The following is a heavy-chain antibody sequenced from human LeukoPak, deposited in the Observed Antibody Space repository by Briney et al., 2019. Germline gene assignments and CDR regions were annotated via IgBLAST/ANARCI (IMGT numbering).Heavy chain of an antibody. D-gene: IGHD1-26*01. CDR1: GFTFSSYW. Sequence: GGSLRLSCAASGFTFSSYWMSWVRQAPGKGLEWVANIKQDGSEKYYVDSVKGRFTISRDNAKNSLYLQMNSLGAEDTAVYYCARDPSGSYYVAWYYFDYWGQGTLVTVSS. CDR2: IKQDGSEK. CDR3: ARDPSGSYYVAWYYFDY. V-gene: IGHV3-7*01. J-gene: IGHJ4*02.